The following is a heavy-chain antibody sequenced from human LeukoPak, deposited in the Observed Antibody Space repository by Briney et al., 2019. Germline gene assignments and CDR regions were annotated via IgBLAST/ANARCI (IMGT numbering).Heavy chain of an antibody. CDR1: GGSISSSSYY. V-gene: IGHV4-39*07. J-gene: IGHJ4*02. Sequence: SETLSLTCTVSGGSISSSSYYWGWIRQPPGKGLEWIGSIYYSGSTYYNPSLKSRVTISVDTSKNQFSLKLSSVTAADTAVYYCARLIYYGDYVVFDYWGQGTLVTVSS. D-gene: IGHD4-17*01. CDR2: IYYSGST. CDR3: ARLIYYGDYVVFDY.